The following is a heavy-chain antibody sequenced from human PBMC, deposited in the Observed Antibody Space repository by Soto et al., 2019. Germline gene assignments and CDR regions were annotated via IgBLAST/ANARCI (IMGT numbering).Heavy chain of an antibody. CDR1: GFTVSNNY. J-gene: IGHJ4*02. CDR3: GAPPGGGGY. Sequence: EVQLVESGGGLIQPGGSLRLSCAVSGFTVSNNYMSWVRQAPGKGLEGVSVIYSGGYTAYGDSVKGRFTISRDNSKNTLYLQRNSRGAADPAVFFWGAPPGGGGYWGQGTLVTVSS. CDR2: IYSGGYT. D-gene: IGHD3-10*01. V-gene: IGHV3-53*01.